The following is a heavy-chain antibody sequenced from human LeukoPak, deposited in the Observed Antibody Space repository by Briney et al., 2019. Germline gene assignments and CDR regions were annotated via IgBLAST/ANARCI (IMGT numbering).Heavy chain of an antibody. J-gene: IGHJ4*02. CDR1: GFTFSSYA. D-gene: IGHD2-2*02. V-gene: IGHV3-23*01. Sequence: GGSLRLSCAASGFTFSSYAMSWVRQAPGKGLEWVSVLGGSGGSTYYTDSVKGRFTISRDNSKNTLFLQMNSLRAEDTAVYYCAKQTGASCYKAADYWGQGTLVTVSS. CDR2: LGGSGGST. CDR3: AKQTGASCYKAADY.